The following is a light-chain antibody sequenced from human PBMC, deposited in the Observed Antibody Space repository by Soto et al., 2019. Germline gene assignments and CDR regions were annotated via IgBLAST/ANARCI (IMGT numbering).Light chain of an antibody. CDR1: QSVSSD. V-gene: IGKV3-11*01. CDR3: QRRRGYT. J-gene: IGKJ2*01. CDR2: DAS. Sequence: EIVLTQSPATLSLSPGERATLSCRASQSVSSDLSWYQQKPGQAPRLLIYDASTRATGIPARFSGSGSGTAFTLTSSSLEHEEFAVYYCQRRRGYTFGQGTKLEIK.